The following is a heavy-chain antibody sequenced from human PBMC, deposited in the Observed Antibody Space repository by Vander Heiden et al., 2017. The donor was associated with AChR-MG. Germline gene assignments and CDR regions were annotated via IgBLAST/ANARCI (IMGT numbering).Heavy chain of an antibody. D-gene: IGHD1-26*01. J-gene: IGHJ6*02. Sequence: QVQLVQSGAEVKKPGASVKVSCKASGYTFTSYDIKGVRQATGQGLEWMGWMNPNSGNTGYAQKFQGRVTMTRNTSISTAYMELSSLRSEDTAVYYCARDPIEEWELLPHYYYGMDVWGQGTTVTVSS. V-gene: IGHV1-8*01. CDR2: MNPNSGNT. CDR1: GYTFTSYD. CDR3: ARDPIEEWELLPHYYYGMDV.